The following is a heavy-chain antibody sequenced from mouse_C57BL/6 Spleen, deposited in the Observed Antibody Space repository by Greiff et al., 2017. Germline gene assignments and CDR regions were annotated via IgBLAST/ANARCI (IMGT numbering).Heavy chain of an antibody. J-gene: IGHJ3*01. CDR3: ARGDYYGTPFAY. CDR1: GYTFTDYN. Sequence: VQLQQSGPELVKPGASVKMSCKASGYTFTDYNMHWVKQSHGKSLEWIGYINPNNGGTSYHQKFKGKATLTVNKSSSTAYMALRSLTSEDSAVYYCARGDYYGTPFAYWGQGTLVTVSA. V-gene: IGHV1-22*01. D-gene: IGHD1-1*01. CDR2: INPNNGGT.